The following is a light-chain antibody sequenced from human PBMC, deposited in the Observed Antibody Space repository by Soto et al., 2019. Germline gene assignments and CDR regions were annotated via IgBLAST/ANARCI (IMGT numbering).Light chain of an antibody. CDR1: QSVSGN. J-gene: IGKJ1*01. CDR3: QQYINLWT. Sequence: EIVMTQSPATLSVSPGERVTLSCRASQSVSGNLAWYQQKPGQSPRLLIYGASTRATGIPARFSGSGSGTEFTLTISSLQSEDFAVYYCQQYINLWTFGQGTKVEIK. V-gene: IGKV3-15*01. CDR2: GAS.